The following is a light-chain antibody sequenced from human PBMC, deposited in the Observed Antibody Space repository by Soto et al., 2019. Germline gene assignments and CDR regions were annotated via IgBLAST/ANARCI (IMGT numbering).Light chain of an antibody. CDR2: EVS. CDR1: SSDVGGYNY. Sequence: QSALTQPPSASGSPGQSVTISCTGTSSDVGGYNYVSWYQQHPGKAAKLMIYEVSKRPSGVPDRFSGSKSGNTASLTVSGLQAEDEADYYCSSYAGSNKLLFGGGTKLTVL. CDR3: SSYAGSNKLL. J-gene: IGLJ2*01. V-gene: IGLV2-8*01.